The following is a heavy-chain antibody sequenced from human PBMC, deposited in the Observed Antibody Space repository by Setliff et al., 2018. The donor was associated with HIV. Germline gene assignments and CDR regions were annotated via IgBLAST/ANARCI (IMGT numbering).Heavy chain of an antibody. D-gene: IGHD3-9*01. V-gene: IGHV3-33*06. CDR1: GFTFSSYG. CDR3: AKRKRYFDWSPSS. CDR2: IWYDESNK. J-gene: IGHJ5*02. Sequence: PGESLKISCAASGFTFSSYGMHWVRQAPGKGLEWVAVIWYDESNKYYADSVKGRFTISRDNSKNTLYLQMNSLRADDTAVYYCAKRKRYFDWSPSSWGQGTLVTVSS.